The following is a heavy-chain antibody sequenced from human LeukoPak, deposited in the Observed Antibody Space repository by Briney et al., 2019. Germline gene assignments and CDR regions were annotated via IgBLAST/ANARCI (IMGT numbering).Heavy chain of an antibody. Sequence: SETLSLTCTVSGGSISSGGYYWSWIRQPPGKGLEWIGYIYHSGSTYYNPSLKSRVTISVGRSKNQFSLKLSSVTAADTAVYYCARENYYDSENAFDIWGQGTMVTVSS. V-gene: IGHV4-30-2*01. CDR1: GGSISSGGYY. D-gene: IGHD3-22*01. CDR3: ARENYYDSENAFDI. J-gene: IGHJ3*02. CDR2: IYHSGST.